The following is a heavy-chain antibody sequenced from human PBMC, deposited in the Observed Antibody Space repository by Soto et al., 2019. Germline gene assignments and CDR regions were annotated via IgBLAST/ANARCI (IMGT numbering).Heavy chain of an antibody. Sequence: EVQLLESGGGLVQPGGSLRLACAASGFTFRSYAMSWVRQAPGKGLEWVAVISGSGGSTHYADSVKGRFTISRDNSKNTLYLQMNRLRAEDTAVYYCAKLLLPPPMSYDSSGYNAFDIWGQGTMVTVSS. CDR3: AKLLLPPPMSYDSSGYNAFDI. J-gene: IGHJ3*02. CDR1: GFTFRSYA. D-gene: IGHD3-22*01. V-gene: IGHV3-23*01. CDR2: ISGSGGST.